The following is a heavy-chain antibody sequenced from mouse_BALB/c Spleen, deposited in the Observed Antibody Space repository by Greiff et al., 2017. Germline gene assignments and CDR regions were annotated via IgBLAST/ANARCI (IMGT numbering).Heavy chain of an antibody. V-gene: IGHV1S81*02. D-gene: IGHD1-1*02. J-gene: IGHJ2*01. CDR2: INPSNGRT. CDR1: GYTFTSYW. CDR3: ALWSDY. Sequence: QVHVKQPGAELVKPGASVKLSCKASGYTFTSYWMHWVKQRPGQGLEWIGEINPSNGRTNYNEKFKSKATLTVDKSSSTAYMQLSSLTSEDSAVYYCALWSDYWGQGTTLTVSS.